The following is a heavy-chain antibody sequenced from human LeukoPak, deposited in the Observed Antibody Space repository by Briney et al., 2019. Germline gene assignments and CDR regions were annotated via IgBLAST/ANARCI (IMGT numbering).Heavy chain of an antibody. CDR1: GFTVSSNY. V-gene: IGHV3-66*02. Sequence: PGGSLRLSCAASGFTVSSNYMSWVRQAPGKGLEWVSVIYSGGSTYYADSVKGRFTISRDNSKNTPYLQMNSLRAEDTAVYYCARGKVTVPLYYFDYWGQGTLVTVSS. J-gene: IGHJ4*02. CDR3: ARGKVTVPLYYFDY. CDR2: IYSGGST. D-gene: IGHD4-11*01.